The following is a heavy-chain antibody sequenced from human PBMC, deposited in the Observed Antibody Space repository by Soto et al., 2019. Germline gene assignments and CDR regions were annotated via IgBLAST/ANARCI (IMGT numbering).Heavy chain of an antibody. Sequence: GGSLRLSCAASGFTFSSYWMHWVRQAPGKGLVWVSRINSDGSSTSYADSVKGRFTISRDNAKNTLYLQMNSLRAEDTAVYYCARVAIHGPLFEYWGQGTRVTVSS. V-gene: IGHV3-74*01. J-gene: IGHJ4*02. CDR3: ARVAIHGPLFEY. CDR1: GFTFSSYW. CDR2: INSDGSST. D-gene: IGHD5-18*01.